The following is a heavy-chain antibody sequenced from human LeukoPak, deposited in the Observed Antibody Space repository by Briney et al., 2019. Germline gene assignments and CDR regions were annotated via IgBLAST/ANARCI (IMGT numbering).Heavy chain of an antibody. CDR3: AKDHQWGYGYYFDY. J-gene: IGHJ4*02. Sequence: PSGRTLRNPCGGSGCIVSRYGLRWVRQAQGKGLEWVAVISYDGSNKYYADSVKGRFTISRDNSKNTLYLQMISLRPEDTAVYYCAKDHQWGYGYYFDYWGQGTLVTVSS. D-gene: IGHD5-18*01. CDR1: GCIVSRYG. V-gene: IGHV3-30*18. CDR2: ISYDGSNK.